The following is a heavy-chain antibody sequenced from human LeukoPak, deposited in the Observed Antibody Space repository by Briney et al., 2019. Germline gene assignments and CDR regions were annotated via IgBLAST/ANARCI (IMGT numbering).Heavy chain of an antibody. CDR2: VSDSGDYT. Sequence: PGGSLRPSCAASGFTFNSYAMTWVRQAPGKGLEWVSSVSDSGDYTYYADSVKGRFTISRDNSKNTLYLQVNSLRAEDTAIYYCARGRYSSTTYYFDSWGQGTLVTVSS. J-gene: IGHJ4*02. CDR1: GFTFNSYA. V-gene: IGHV3-23*01. D-gene: IGHD6-13*01. CDR3: ARGRYSSTTYYFDS.